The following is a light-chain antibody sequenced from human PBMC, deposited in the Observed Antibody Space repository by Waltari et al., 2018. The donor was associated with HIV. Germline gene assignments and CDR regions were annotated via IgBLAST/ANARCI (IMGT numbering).Light chain of an antibody. CDR2: EVS. Sequence: QSALTQPPSASGSPGQSVTISCAGTSSDIGLYNFVSWYQHHPGKAPKLMISEVSRRPAGVPDRFSCSKSGTTASLTVSGLQAEDEAAYYCFSYAGNNYLLFGGGTKLTVL. CDR3: FSYAGNNYLL. CDR1: SSDIGLYNF. J-gene: IGLJ2*01. V-gene: IGLV2-8*01.